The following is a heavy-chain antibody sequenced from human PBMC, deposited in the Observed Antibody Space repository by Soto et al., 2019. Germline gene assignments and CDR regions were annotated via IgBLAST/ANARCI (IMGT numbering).Heavy chain of an antibody. J-gene: IGHJ5*02. CDR3: ARESAYCSSTSCSGGWFDP. CDR2: IYHSGST. CDR1: SGSISSSNW. V-gene: IGHV4-4*02. D-gene: IGHD2-2*01. Sequence: SETLSLTCAVSSGSISSSNWWSWVRQPPGKGLEWIGEIYHSGSTNYNPSLKSRVTISVDKSKNQFSLKLSSVTAADTAVYYCARESAYCSSTSCSGGWFDPWGQGTLVTVSS.